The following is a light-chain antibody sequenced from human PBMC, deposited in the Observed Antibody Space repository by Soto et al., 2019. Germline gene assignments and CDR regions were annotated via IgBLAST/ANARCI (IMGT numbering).Light chain of an antibody. Sequence: QSVLTQPPSVSGAPGQRVTISCPGSSSNIGAGYDVHWYQQLPGTAPKLLINGNSNRTSGVPDRFSGSKSGTSASLAITGLRAEDDADYYCQSYDSSLSGWVFGGGTKLTVL. CDR1: SSNIGAGYD. J-gene: IGLJ3*02. CDR2: GNS. V-gene: IGLV1-40*01. CDR3: QSYDSSLSGWV.